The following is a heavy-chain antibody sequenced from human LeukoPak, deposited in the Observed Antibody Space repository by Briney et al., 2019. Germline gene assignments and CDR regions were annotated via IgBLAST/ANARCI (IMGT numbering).Heavy chain of an antibody. CDR1: GGSISSYY. D-gene: IGHD6-19*01. V-gene: IGHV4-59*01. CDR3: ARLQGSGWWS. J-gene: IGHJ5*02. CDR2: IYYSGST. Sequence: SETLSLTCTVSGGSISSYYWTWIRQPPGKGLEWIGYIYYSGSTNYNPSLQSRVTISVDTSKNQFSLKLTSVTAADTAVYYCARLQGSGWWSWGQGTLVTVSS.